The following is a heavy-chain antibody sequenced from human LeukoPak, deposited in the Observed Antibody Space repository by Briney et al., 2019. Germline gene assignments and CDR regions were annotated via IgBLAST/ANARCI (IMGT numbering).Heavy chain of an antibody. CDR3: ARDSPLPDY. CDR1: GGSLRSDY. D-gene: IGHD2-15*01. Sequence: PSETLSLTCTLSGGSLRSDYWTWIRQPPGKGLEWIGYISYSGSTNYNPSFKSRVTISVDTSKNQFSLKLTSVTAADTAIYYCARDSPLPDYWGQGTLVTVSS. J-gene: IGHJ4*02. V-gene: IGHV4-59*01. CDR2: ISYSGST.